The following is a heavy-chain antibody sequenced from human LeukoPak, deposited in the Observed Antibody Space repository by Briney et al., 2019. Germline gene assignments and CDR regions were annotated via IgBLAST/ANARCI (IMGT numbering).Heavy chain of an antibody. CDR1: GYTFTGQC. CDR3: AREYYSSSRRTGLMDV. CDR2: INPNNGDT. Sequence: ASVKVSCEASGYTFTGQCMHWVRQAPGQGLEWMGWINPNNGDTNYAQKFQGRVTMTRDTSISTVDMELSSLRSDDTAVYYCAREYYSSSRRTGLMDVWGQGTTVTVSS. J-gene: IGHJ6*02. V-gene: IGHV1-2*02. D-gene: IGHD6-13*01.